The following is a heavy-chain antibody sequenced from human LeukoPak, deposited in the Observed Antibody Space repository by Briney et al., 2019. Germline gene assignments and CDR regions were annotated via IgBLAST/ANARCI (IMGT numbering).Heavy chain of an antibody. Sequence: GGSLRLSCAASGFTFSSYGMHWVRQAPGKGLEWVAVISYDGSNKYYADSVEGRFTISRDNSKNTLYLQMNSLRAEDAAVYYCAKDGIGGAFDIWGQGTMVTVSS. D-gene: IGHD1-26*01. J-gene: IGHJ3*02. V-gene: IGHV3-30*18. CDR2: ISYDGSNK. CDR3: AKDGIGGAFDI. CDR1: GFTFSSYG.